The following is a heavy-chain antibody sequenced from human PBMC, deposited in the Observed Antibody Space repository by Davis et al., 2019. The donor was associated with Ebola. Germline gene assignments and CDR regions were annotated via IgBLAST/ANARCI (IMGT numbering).Heavy chain of an antibody. CDR2: LSVSGGST. CDR1: GFTFSSYA. D-gene: IGHD3-10*01. CDR3: AKTEARLWFRSRRFEP. J-gene: IGHJ5*02. Sequence: GSLRLSCAASGFTFSSYAMSWVRQAPGQGLDWVSALSVSGGSTYYADSVKGRFTISRDNSKNTLYLQMNSLRAEDTAVYYCAKTEARLWFRSRRFEPWGQGTLVTVSS. V-gene: IGHV3-23*01.